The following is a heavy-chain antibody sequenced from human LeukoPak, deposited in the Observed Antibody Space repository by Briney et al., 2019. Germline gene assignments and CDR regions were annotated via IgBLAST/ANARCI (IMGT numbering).Heavy chain of an antibody. D-gene: IGHD3-16*01. CDR3: VRDDYLGY. CDR2: IKSDGTTT. V-gene: IGHV3-74*01. Sequence: PGGSLRLSCAASGFSFSSHWMHWVRQVPGKGLVWVSHIKSDGTTTSYADSVKGRFTISRDNAKSTLYLQMNSLRAEDMAVYYCVRDDYLGYWGQGTLVTVSS. CDR1: GFSFSSHW. J-gene: IGHJ4*02.